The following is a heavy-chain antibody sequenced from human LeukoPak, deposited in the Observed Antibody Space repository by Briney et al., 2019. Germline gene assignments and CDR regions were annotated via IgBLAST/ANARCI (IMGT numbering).Heavy chain of an antibody. V-gene: IGHV3-23*01. D-gene: IGHD6-19*01. CDR1: EFTFSTYG. CDR2: ISANGGST. CDR3: ARSKYTSGWYDY. Sequence: GGSLRLSCAASEFTFSTYGMSWVRQAPGKGLEWLSAISANGGSTYYADSVKGRFTISRDNSKNTSYLQMNSLRAEDTAVYYCARSKYTSGWYDYWGQGTLVTVSS. J-gene: IGHJ4*02.